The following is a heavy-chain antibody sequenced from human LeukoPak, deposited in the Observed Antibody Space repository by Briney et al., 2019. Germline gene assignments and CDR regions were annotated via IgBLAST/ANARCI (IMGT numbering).Heavy chain of an antibody. Sequence: SETLSLTCTVPGGSIRNYYWSWIRQPAGKGLEWIGRIVPSGSTNYSPSLKSRVTMSVDTSKNQFSLKLNSVTAADTAVYYCAKEGAAPGPDFDYWGQGTLVIVSS. V-gene: IGHV4-4*07. CDR3: AKEGAAPGPDFDY. J-gene: IGHJ4*02. D-gene: IGHD6-13*01. CDR2: IVPSGST. CDR1: GGSIRNYY.